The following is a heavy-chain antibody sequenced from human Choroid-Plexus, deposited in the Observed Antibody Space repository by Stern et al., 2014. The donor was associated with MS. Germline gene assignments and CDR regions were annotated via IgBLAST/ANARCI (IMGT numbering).Heavy chain of an antibody. CDR3: ARDQRGITIFGVVTDYYYLGMDV. Sequence: VQLEESGAEVKKPGASVKVSCKTSGYIFTGYYIHCVRQAPGQGLAWMAWINHNPGGTSYAEKFQGRVTMSRDTSISTAYVDVSSLTSDDTAVYYCARDQRGITIFGVVTDYYYLGMDVWGQGTTVTVSS. V-gene: IGHV1-2*02. D-gene: IGHD3-3*01. CDR1: GYIFTGYY. CDR2: INHNPGGT. J-gene: IGHJ6*02.